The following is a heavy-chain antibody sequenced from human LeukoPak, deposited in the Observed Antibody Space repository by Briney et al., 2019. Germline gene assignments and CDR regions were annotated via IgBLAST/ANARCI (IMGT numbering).Heavy chain of an antibody. CDR2: IGGSGGNT. CDR1: GFTFSNYA. Sequence: GGSLRLSCAASGFTFSNYAMTWVRQAPGEGLERVSVIGGSGGNTYYAGSVKGRFTISRDNSRNTLYLQMNSLRVEDTAVYYCAKLTGSDAYNDAFDIWGQGIMVTVSS. V-gene: IGHV3-23*01. CDR3: AKLTGSDAYNDAFDI. D-gene: IGHD5-24*01. J-gene: IGHJ3*02.